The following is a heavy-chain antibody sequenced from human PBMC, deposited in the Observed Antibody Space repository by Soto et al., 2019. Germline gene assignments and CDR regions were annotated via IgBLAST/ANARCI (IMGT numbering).Heavy chain of an antibody. CDR2: ISAYNGNT. D-gene: IGHD3-10*01. V-gene: IGHV1-18*01. CDR3: ARDPDKGGSGRYRYGMDA. Sequence: ASVKVSCKASGYTFTSYGIGWVRQAPGQGLEWMGWISAYNGNTNYAQKLQGRVTMTTDTSTSTAYMELRSLRSDDTAVYYCARDPDKGGSGRYRYGMDAWGQGTTVTVSS. CDR1: GYTFTSYG. J-gene: IGHJ6*02.